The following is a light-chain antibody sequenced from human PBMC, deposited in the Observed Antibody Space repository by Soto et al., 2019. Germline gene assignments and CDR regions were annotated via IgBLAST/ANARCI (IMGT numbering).Light chain of an antibody. CDR2: GAS. CDR3: QQYDNWPPIT. J-gene: IGKJ3*01. V-gene: IGKV3-15*01. CDR1: QSVSSN. Sequence: EIVMTQSPATLSVSPGERATLSCRASQSVSSNLAWYQQKPGQGPRLLIYGASTRATGIPARFSGSGSGTEFTPTISSLQSEDFAVYYCQQYDNWPPITFGPGTKVDIK.